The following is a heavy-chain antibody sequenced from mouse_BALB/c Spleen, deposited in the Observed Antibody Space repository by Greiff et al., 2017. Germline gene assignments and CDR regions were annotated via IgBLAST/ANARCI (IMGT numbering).Heavy chain of an antibody. D-gene: IGHD2-10*01. CDR2: IWSGGST. CDR1: GFSLTSYG. CDR3: ASLLLFAY. V-gene: IGHV2-2*02. J-gene: IGHJ3*01. Sequence: VKVVESGPGLVQPSQSLSITCTVSGFSLTSYGVHWVRQSPGKGLEWLGVIWSGGSTDYNAAFISRLSISKDNSKSQVFFKMNSLQANDTAIYYCASLLLFAYWGQGTLVTVSA.